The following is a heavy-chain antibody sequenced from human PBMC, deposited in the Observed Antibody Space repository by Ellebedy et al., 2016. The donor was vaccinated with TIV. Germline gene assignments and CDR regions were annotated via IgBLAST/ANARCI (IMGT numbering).Heavy chain of an antibody. CDR3: SRSVRRVTRWVGELFYYYMDV. D-gene: IGHD3-10*01. V-gene: IGHV3-33*03. Sequence: GESLKISXAASGFTFSSYGMHWVRQAPGKGLEWVAVIWYDGNNKYYADSVKGRFTISRENGKNFLYLQMNSLTVGDTGVYYCSRSVRRVTRWVGELFYYYMDVWGKGTTVTVSS. CDR2: IWYDGNNK. CDR1: GFTFSSYG. J-gene: IGHJ6*03.